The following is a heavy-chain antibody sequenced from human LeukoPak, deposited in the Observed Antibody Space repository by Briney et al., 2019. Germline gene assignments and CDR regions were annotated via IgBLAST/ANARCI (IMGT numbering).Heavy chain of an antibody. CDR3: ARGERNSEYFQH. V-gene: IGHV4-59*01. CDR2: IYYSGST. J-gene: IGHJ1*01. D-gene: IGHD5-24*01. Sequence: PSETLSPTCTVSGGSISSYYWSWIRQPPGKGLEWIGYIYYSGSTNYNPSLKSRVTISVDTSKNQFSLKLSSVTAADTAVYYCARGERNSEYFQHWGQGTLVTVSS. CDR1: GGSISSYY.